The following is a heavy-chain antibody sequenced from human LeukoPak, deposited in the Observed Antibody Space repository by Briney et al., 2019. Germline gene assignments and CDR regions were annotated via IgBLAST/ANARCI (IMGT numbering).Heavy chain of an antibody. J-gene: IGHJ4*02. CDR3: ARGTRGLWYYFDY. D-gene: IGHD1/OR15-1a*01. Sequence: EASVTVSCKASGYTFTNYGISWVRQAPGQGLEWMGGIIPIFGTANYAQTFQGRVTITADESKSTAYMELSSLRSEDTAVYYCARGTRGLWYYFDYWGQGTLVTVSS. V-gene: IGHV1-69*13. CDR1: GYTFTNYG. CDR2: IIPIFGTA.